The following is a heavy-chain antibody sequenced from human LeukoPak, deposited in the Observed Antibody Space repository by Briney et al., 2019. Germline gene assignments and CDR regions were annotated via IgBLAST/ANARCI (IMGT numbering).Heavy chain of an antibody. CDR1: GFTFSNSW. Sequence: GGSLRLSCAASGFTFSNSWMHWVRQVPGKGLVWVSRINGNGRITHYADSVKGRFTISRDNAKNTVYLQMNSLRGEDSAVYYCANWFEIYYWGRGMLATVAS. D-gene: IGHD3-10*01. CDR3: ANWFEIYY. J-gene: IGHJ4*02. CDR2: INGNGRIT. V-gene: IGHV3-74*01.